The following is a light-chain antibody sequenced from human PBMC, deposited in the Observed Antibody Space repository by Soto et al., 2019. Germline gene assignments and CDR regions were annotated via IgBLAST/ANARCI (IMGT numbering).Light chain of an antibody. Sequence: EIVLTQSPATLSVSPRERVTLSCRASQSVDINLAWYQQKPGQAPRLLIYGASTRATDMSGTFSGRGSGTEFTLTISNVRPEDFAVYYCQQYRSWPRTFGQGTKVEIK. V-gene: IGKV3-15*01. CDR1: QSVDIN. CDR3: QQYRSWPRT. J-gene: IGKJ1*01. CDR2: GAS.